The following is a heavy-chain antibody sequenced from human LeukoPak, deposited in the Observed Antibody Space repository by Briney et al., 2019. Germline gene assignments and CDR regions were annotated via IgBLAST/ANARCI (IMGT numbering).Heavy chain of an antibody. V-gene: IGHV1-69*13. D-gene: IGHD1-26*01. Sequence: EASVKVSCKASGGTFSSYAISWVRQAPGQGLEWMGGIIPIFGTANYAQKFQGRVTITADESTSTAYMELSSLRSEDTAVYYCARDSYSGRGGFDYWGQGTLVTVSS. J-gene: IGHJ4*02. CDR1: GGTFSSYA. CDR3: ARDSYSGRGGFDY. CDR2: IIPIFGTA.